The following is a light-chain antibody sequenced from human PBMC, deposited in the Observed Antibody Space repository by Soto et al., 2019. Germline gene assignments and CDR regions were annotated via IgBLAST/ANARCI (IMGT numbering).Light chain of an antibody. CDR1: QSISSY. J-gene: IGKJ5*01. CDR2: AAS. Sequence: DIQITRSPCSRGACVGDRVTITCRASQSISSYLNWYQQKPGKAPKVLIYAASSLQSGVPSRFSGIGSGTDFTLTISSLQPEDFATYYCQQANSFPLTFGQGTRLEI. V-gene: IGKV1-39*01. CDR3: QQANSFPLT.